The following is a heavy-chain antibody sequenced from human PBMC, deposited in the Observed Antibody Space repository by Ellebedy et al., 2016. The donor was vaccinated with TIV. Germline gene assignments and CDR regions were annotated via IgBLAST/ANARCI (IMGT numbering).Heavy chain of an antibody. D-gene: IGHD3-10*01. CDR1: GGSISSGGYY. V-gene: IGHV4-31*03. CDR3: ARVWTLMYYFDY. CDR2: IYYSGST. J-gene: IGHJ4*02. Sequence: SETLSLXCTVSGGSISSGGYYWSWIRQHPGKGLEWIGYIYYSGSTYYNPSLKSRVTISVDTSKNQFSLKLSSVTAADTAVYYCARVWTLMYYFDYWGQGTLVTVSS.